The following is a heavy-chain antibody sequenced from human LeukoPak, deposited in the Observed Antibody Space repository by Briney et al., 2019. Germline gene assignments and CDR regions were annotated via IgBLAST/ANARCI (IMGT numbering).Heavy chain of an antibody. D-gene: IGHD3-22*01. CDR1: GGSISSSNW. CDR3: ARVLAYYDSSGYFTSSPFDP. J-gene: IGHJ5*02. Sequence: SETLSLTCAVSGGSISSSNWWSWVRQPPGKGLEWIGEIYHSGSTNYNPSLKSRVTISVDKSKNQFSLKLSSVTAADTAVYYCARVLAYYDSSGYFTSSPFDPWGQGTLVTVSS. CDR2: IYHSGST. V-gene: IGHV4-4*02.